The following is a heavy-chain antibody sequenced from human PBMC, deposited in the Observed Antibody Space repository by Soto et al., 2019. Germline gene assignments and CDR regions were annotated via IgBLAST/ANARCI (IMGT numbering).Heavy chain of an antibody. CDR3: ARXIYDSESGPNFQYHFDS. D-gene: IGHD2-15*01. V-gene: IGHV5-10-1*01. CDR1: GYSFAVYW. CDR2: IDPSDSQT. Sequence: PGESLKISCKGSGYSFAVYWIAWVRQMPRKGLEWMGRIDPSDSQTYYSPSFRGHVTISAAKSITTVFLQWSSLRASDTAMYYCARXIYDSESGPNFQYHFDSWGQGTLVTVSS. J-gene: IGHJ4*02.